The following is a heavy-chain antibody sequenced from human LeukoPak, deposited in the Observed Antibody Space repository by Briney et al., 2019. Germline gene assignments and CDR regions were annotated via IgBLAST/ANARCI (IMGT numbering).Heavy chain of an antibody. CDR3: ARATITGIFDY. V-gene: IGHV1-46*01. CDR2: INPSGGST. CDR1: GYTFTSYY. J-gene: IGHJ4*02. D-gene: IGHD1-20*01. Sequence: PWASVKVSCKASGYTFTSYYMHWVRQAPGQGLEWMGIINPSGGSTNYAQKFQGRVTITADESTSTAYMELSSLRSEDTAVYYCARATITGIFDYWGQGTLVTVSS.